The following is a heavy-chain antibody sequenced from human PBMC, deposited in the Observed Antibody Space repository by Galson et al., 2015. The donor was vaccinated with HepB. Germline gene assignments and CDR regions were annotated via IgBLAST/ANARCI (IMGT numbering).Heavy chain of an antibody. CDR3: ARAFGHYYGSGIEPNSFDY. CDR1: GYTFTSYA. CDR2: INTNTGNP. V-gene: IGHV7-4-1*02. J-gene: IGHJ4*02. D-gene: IGHD3-10*01. Sequence: SVKVSCKASGYTFTSYAMNWVRQAPGQGLEWMGWINTNTGNPTYAQGFTGRFVFSLDTSVSTAYLQISSLKAEDTAVYYCARAFGHYYGSGIEPNSFDYWGQGTLVTVSS.